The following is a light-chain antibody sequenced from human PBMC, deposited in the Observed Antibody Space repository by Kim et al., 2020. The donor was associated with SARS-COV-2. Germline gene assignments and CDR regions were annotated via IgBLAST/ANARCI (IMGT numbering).Light chain of an antibody. J-gene: IGKJ4*01. Sequence: ASVGNRVTSTCRASKNIGSSLAWFQQKPGRAPKLLIHKASSLESGVPSRFSGSGSGTEFTLTISSLQPNDFATYYCQQHDDYPLTFAGGTKVEIK. CDR1: KNIGSS. CDR3: QQHDDYPLT. V-gene: IGKV1-5*03. CDR2: KAS.